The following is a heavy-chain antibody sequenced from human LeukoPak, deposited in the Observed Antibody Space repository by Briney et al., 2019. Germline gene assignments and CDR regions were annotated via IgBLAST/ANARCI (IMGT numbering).Heavy chain of an antibody. Sequence: PSETLSLTCAVSGGSISSGGYSWSWIRQPPGKGLEWIGYIYHSGSTYYNPSLKSRVTISVDRSKTQFSLKLSSVTAADTTVYYGAREGYYYYGMDVWGKGTTVTVSS. CDR3: AREGYYYYGMDV. J-gene: IGHJ6*04. CDR1: GGSISSGGYS. V-gene: IGHV4-30-2*01. CDR2: IYHSGST.